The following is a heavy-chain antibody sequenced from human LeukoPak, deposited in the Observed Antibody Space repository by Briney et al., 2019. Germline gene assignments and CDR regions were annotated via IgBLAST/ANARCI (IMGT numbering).Heavy chain of an antibody. CDR1: GGSFSGYY. V-gene: IGHV4-34*01. CDR3: ARERPPYYYGSGSYRAFDI. D-gene: IGHD3-10*01. Sequence: SSATLSLTCAVYGGSFSGYYWSWIRQPPGKGLEWIGEINHSGSTNYNPSLKSRVTISVDTSKNQFSLKLSSVTAADTAVYYCARERPPYYYGSGSYRAFDIWGQGTMVTVSS. CDR2: INHSGST. J-gene: IGHJ3*02.